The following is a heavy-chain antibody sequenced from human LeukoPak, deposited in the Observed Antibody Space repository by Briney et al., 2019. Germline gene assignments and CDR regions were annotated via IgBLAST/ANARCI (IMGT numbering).Heavy chain of an antibody. D-gene: IGHD6-19*01. CDR3: ARHSGWYHLNHFDY. V-gene: IGHV1-2*06. CDR2: INSSSGGT. J-gene: IGHJ4*02. CDR1: VYTFTGYY. Sequence: AAVPVSCQASVYTFTGYYMHWVRQAPAQGLEWMGRINSSSGGTNYAQKFQGMVIMSRNTYISTTYMELSRLRSDDAAVYYCARHSGWYHLNHFDYWGQGTLVTVS.